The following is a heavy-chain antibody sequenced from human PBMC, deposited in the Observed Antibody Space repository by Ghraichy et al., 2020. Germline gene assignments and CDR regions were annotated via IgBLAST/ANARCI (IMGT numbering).Heavy chain of an antibody. CDR1: GGSFSGYY. V-gene: IGHV4-34*01. Sequence: SETLSLTCAVYGGSFSGYYWSWIRQPPGKGLEWIGEINHSGSTNYNPSLKSRVTISVDTSKNQFSLKLSSVTAADTAVYYCARGDWGTRFDIWGQGTMVTVSS. D-gene: IGHD3-16*01. CDR3: ARGDWGTRFDI. CDR2: INHSGST. J-gene: IGHJ3*02.